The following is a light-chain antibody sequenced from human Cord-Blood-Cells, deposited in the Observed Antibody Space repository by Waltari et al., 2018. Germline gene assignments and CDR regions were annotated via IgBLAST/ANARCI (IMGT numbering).Light chain of an antibody. J-gene: IGLJ3*02. CDR3: AAWDDSLNGWV. CDR1: SSNIGRNT. CDR2: SNN. V-gene: IGLV1-44*01. Sequence: QSVLTPPPSASGTPGPTVTISCSGSSSNIGRNTVYWYQQLPGTAPKLLIYSNNQRPSGVPDRFSGSKSGTSASLAISGLQSEDEADYYCAAWDDSLNGWVFGGGTKLTVL.